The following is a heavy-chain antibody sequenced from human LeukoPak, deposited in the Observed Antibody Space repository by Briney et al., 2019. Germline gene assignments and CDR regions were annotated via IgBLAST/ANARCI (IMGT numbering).Heavy chain of an antibody. J-gene: IGHJ6*02. Sequence: PGGSLRLSCAASGFTFSSYWMNWVRQAPGKGLVWVSRIASDGSSTTYADSVKGRFSISRDNAKNSLYLQMNSLRAEDTAVYYCARAPHYSNYGPYYYGMDVWGQGTTVTVSS. CDR2: IASDGSST. D-gene: IGHD4-11*01. CDR3: ARAPHYSNYGPYYYGMDV. V-gene: IGHV3-74*01. CDR1: GFTFSSYW.